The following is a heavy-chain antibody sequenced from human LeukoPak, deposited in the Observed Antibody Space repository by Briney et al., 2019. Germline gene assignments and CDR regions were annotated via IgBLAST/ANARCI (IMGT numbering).Heavy chain of an antibody. V-gene: IGHV4-59*01. J-gene: IGHJ4*02. CDR2: IYDSGST. CDR3: TRTSSATAIDY. D-gene: IGHD1-1*01. Sequence: SETLSLTCAVYGGSFSGYYWSWIRQPPGKRLEWIGYIYDSGSTNYNPSLKSRVIMSVDTSRNQFSLKLRSTTPADTAVYYCTRTSSATAIDYWGQGTLVTVSS. CDR1: GGSFSGYY.